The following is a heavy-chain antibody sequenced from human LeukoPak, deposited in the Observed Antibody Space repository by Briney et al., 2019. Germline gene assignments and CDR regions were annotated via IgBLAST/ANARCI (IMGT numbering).Heavy chain of an antibody. CDR1: GGSISSSSYY. CDR2: IYYSGST. CDR3: ARQGPYSSGWSGYYYYYMDV. J-gene: IGHJ6*03. D-gene: IGHD6-19*01. V-gene: IGHV4-39*01. Sequence: SETLSLTCTVSGGSISSSSYYWGWIRQPPGKGLEWIGSIYYSGSTYYNPSLKSRVTISVDTSKNQFSLKLSSVTAADTAVYYCARQGPYSSGWSGYYYYYMDVWGKGTTVTISS.